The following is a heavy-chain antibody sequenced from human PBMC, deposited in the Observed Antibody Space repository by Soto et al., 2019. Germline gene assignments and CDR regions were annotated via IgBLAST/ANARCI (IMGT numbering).Heavy chain of an antibody. CDR1: GFSLSTSGVG. CDR2: IYWDDAK. D-gene: IGHD3-16*01. J-gene: IGHJ4*02. CDR3: APKGGGDRILDY. V-gene: IGHV2-5*02. Sequence: QITLKESGPTLVKPTQTLTLTCTFSGFSLSTSGVGVGWIRQPPGKAPELLAVIYWDDAKEYSPSLKSRLTNPKDTAKNQVVPKMTNMAPVEPAKYFFAPKGGGDRILDYWGQGTLVTVSS.